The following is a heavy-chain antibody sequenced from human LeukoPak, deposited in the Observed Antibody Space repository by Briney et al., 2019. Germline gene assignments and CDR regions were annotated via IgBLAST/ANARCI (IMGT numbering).Heavy chain of an antibody. J-gene: IGHJ4*02. CDR1: GGSISSYY. CDR3: ARGDCSSTSCYWVYYFDY. Sequence: SETLSLTCTVSGGSISSYYWSWIRQPPGKGLEWIGYIYYSGSTNYNPSLKSRVTTSVDTSKNQFSLKLSSVTAADTAVYYCARGDCSSTSCYWVYYFDYWGQGTLVTVSS. CDR2: IYYSGST. V-gene: IGHV4-59*01. D-gene: IGHD2-2*01.